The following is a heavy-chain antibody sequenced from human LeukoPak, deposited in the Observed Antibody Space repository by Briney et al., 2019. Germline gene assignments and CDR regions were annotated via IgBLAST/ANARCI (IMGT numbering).Heavy chain of an antibody. D-gene: IGHD2-21*01. V-gene: IGHV4-39*01. CDR1: GGSISSSSWY. J-gene: IGHJ4*02. Sequence: SETLSLTCTVSGGSISSSSWYWHWIRQPPGKGLEWIGTIYYTGSTYYNPSLKSRVTISVDTSKDQFSLKLSSVTAADTAVYYCARLYCGGECYSGYFDYWGQGTLVTVSS. CDR3: ARLYCGGECYSGYFDY. CDR2: IYYTGST.